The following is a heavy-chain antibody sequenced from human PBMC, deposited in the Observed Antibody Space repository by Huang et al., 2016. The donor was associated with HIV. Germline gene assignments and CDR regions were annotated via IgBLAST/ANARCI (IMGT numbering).Heavy chain of an antibody. J-gene: IGHJ3*02. CDR2: FYYRGDA. Sequence: QLHLQQSGPGLVRPSETLSLICTVSGGSITSSNHYWGWIRQTPGKGLEWIGNFYYRGDANYTPSLKNRVSISIDTSKSQFSLRLSSVIATDTAVYYCASGEYGKNAYDIWGQGTVVTVSA. D-gene: IGHD2-2*01. V-gene: IGHV4-39*01. CDR1: GGSITSSNHY. CDR3: ASGEYGKNAYDI.